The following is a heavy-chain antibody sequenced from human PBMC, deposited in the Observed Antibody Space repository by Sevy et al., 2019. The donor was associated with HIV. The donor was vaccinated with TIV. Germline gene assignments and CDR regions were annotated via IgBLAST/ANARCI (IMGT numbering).Heavy chain of an antibody. CDR2: ISSSNNYI. D-gene: IGHD6-6*01. V-gene: IGHV3-21*01. CDR1: GFTFSSYS. J-gene: IGHJ4*02. Sequence: GESLKISCAASGFTFSSYSMNWVRQAPGKGLEWVSSISSSNNYIYYAVSLKGRFTISRDNAKNSLYLQMNSLRAEDTAVYYCARDLREYSSSSKYYFDYWGQGILVTVSS. CDR3: ARDLREYSSSSKYYFDY.